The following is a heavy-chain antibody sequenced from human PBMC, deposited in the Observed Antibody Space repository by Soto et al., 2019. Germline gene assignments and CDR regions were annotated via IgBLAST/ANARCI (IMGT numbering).Heavy chain of an antibody. CDR3: ARDRYSSGWYRGGDWFDP. Sequence: SETLCHTVTVAGVSISTDCCSWIRQPPGKGLEWIGYISYSGSTNYNPSLKSRVTISIDTSKNQFSLRLTSVTAADTAVYYCARDRYSSGWYRGGDWFDPWGQGTLVTVSS. D-gene: IGHD6-19*01. CDR2: ISYSGST. CDR1: GVSISTDC. J-gene: IGHJ5*02. V-gene: IGHV4-59*01.